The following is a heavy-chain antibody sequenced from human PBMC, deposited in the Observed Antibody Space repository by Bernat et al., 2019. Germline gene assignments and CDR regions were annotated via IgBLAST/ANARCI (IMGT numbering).Heavy chain of an antibody. V-gene: IGHV1-8*01. D-gene: IGHD6-6*01. CDR1: GYTFTSYD. Sequence: QVQLVQSGAEVKKPGASVKVSCKASGYTFTSYDINWVRQATGQGLEWMGWMNHNSGNTGYAQKFQGRVTMTRSTTISTAYMELSSLRSEDTAVYYCARPRIAARRFRGFWFDPWGQGPLVTVSS. J-gene: IGHJ5*02. CDR2: MNHNSGNT. CDR3: ARPRIAARRFRGFWFDP.